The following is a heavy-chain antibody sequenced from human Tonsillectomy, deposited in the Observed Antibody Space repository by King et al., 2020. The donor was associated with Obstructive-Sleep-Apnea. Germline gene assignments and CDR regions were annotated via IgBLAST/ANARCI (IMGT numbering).Heavy chain of an antibody. CDR2: INDNGDST. V-gene: IGHV3-64*01. Sequence: VQLVESGGGLVQPGGSLRLSCAASGFTFSTYAMHWVRQAPGKGLEYVSAINDNGDSTYYANSVRGRFTISRDNSKNTLYLQMGSLRAEDMAVYYCARRGYSDYEFDYWGQGTLVTVSS. D-gene: IGHD5-12*01. CDR3: ARRGYSDYEFDY. J-gene: IGHJ4*02. CDR1: GFTFSTYA.